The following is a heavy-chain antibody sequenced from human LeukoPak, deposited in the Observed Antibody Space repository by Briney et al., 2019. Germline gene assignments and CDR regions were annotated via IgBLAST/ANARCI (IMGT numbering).Heavy chain of an antibody. D-gene: IGHD4-23*01. CDR2: ISSSGSTI. Sequence: QAGGSLRLSCAASGFTFSSYEMNWVRQAPGKGLEWVSYISSSGSTIYYADSVKGRLTISRDNAKNSLYLQMNSLRAEDTAVYYCARDYGGSSPFDYWGQGTLVTVSS. J-gene: IGHJ4*02. CDR3: ARDYGGSSPFDY. V-gene: IGHV3-48*03. CDR1: GFTFSSYE.